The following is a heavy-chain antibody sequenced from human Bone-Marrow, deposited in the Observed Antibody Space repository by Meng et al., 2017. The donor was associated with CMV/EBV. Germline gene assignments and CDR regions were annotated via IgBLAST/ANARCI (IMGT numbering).Heavy chain of an antibody. CDR2: IYYSGST. D-gene: IGHD3-3*01. CDR1: GDSVSSSSYY. J-gene: IGHJ6*01. Sequence: SETLSLTCTVSGDSVSSSSYYWGWIRQPPGKGLEWIGTIYYSGSTYCNPSLKSRVTISVDTSKNQFSLKLNSVTAADTAVYYCARGLYDFWSGQYGMDVWGQGNTVNVAS. V-gene: IGHV4-39*01. CDR3: ARGLYDFWSGQYGMDV.